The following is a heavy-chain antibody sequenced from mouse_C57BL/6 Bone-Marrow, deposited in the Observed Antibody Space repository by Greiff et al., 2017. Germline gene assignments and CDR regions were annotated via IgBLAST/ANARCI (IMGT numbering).Heavy chain of an antibody. CDR2: IYPRSGNT. J-gene: IGHJ2*01. CDR3: ARVGLLLRYLDY. CDR1: GYTFTSYG. V-gene: IGHV1-81*01. Sequence: VKLLESGAELARPGASVKLSCKASGYTFTSYGISWVKQRTGQGLEWIGEIYPRSGNTYYNEKFKGKATLTADKSSSTAYMELRSLTSADSAVYFGARVGLLLRYLDYWGKDSTLTVSS. D-gene: IGHD1-1*01.